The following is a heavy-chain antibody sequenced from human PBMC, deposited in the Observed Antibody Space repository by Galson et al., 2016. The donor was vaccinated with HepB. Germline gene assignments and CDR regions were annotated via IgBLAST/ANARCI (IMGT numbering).Heavy chain of an antibody. CDR1: GFIFNSHT. CDR2: ISHDGING. CDR3: AKDAAVTLPGVYFEY. Sequence: SLRLSCAASGFIFNSHTMHWVRQETPGKGLEWVASISHDGINGKYADSVRGRFTISSDNSKNTVYLQMSSLRAEDTAVYYCAKDAAVTLPGVYFEYWGQGTLVTVSS. V-gene: IGHV3-30*18. D-gene: IGHD4-17*01. J-gene: IGHJ4*02.